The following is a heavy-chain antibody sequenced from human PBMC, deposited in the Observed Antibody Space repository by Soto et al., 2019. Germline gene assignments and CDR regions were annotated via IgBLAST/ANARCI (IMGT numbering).Heavy chain of an antibody. V-gene: IGHV1-18*01. D-gene: IGHD1-1*01. Sequence: QVHLVQSGAEVKKPGASVKVSCKGSGYGFTTYGITWVRQAPGQGLEWMAWISAHNGNTNYAQKLQGTVTVTRDTSTSTAYMELRSLRSDDTAVYYCARGRYGDYWGQGPLVTVSS. CDR2: ISAHNGNT. CDR1: GYGFTTYG. J-gene: IGHJ4*02. CDR3: ARGRYGDY.